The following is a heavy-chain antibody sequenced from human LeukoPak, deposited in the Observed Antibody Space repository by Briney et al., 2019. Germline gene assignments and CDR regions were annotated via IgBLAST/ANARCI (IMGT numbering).Heavy chain of an antibody. J-gene: IGHJ6*02. D-gene: IGHD6-13*01. V-gene: IGHV3-7*01. CDR3: ARVLKRGLFSSSWYHGMNV. Sequence: GGSLRLSCAASGFTFSSYWMSWVRQAPGKGLEWVANIKQDGSEKYYVDSVKGRFTISRDNAKNSLYLQMNSLRAEDTAVYYCARVLKRGLFSSSWYHGMNVWGQGTTVTVSS. CDR1: GFTFSSYW. CDR2: IKQDGSEK.